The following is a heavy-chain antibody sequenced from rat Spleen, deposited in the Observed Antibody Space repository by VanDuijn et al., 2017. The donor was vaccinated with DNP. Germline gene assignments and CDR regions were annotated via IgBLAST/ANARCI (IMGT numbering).Heavy chain of an antibody. D-gene: IGHD1-4*01. J-gene: IGHJ2*01. CDR3: AGRPPPTRGPFDY. V-gene: IGHV3-1*01. Sequence: EVQLQESGPGLVKPSQSLSLTCSVTGYSITSNYWGWIRKFPGNKMEWMGYISYSGSTGYNPFLKSRISITRDTSKNQFFLQLNSVTTEDIATYYCAGRPPPTRGPFDYWGQGVMVTVSS. CDR2: ISYSGST. CDR1: GYSITSNY.